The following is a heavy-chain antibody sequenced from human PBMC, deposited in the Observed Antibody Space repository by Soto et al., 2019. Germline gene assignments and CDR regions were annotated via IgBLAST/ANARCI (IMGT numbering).Heavy chain of an antibody. V-gene: IGHV3-21*01. CDR1: GFTFSSYS. D-gene: IGHD3-10*01. CDR2: ISSSSSYI. J-gene: IGHJ6*02. CDR3: AREGVQHGSGPYYYYGMDV. Sequence: EVQLVESGGGLVKPGGSLRLSCAASGFTFSSYSMNWVRQAPGKGLEWVSSISSSSSYIYYADSVKGRFTISRDNAKNSQYRQMNSLRAEDTAVYYCAREGVQHGSGPYYYYGMDVWGQGTTVTVSS.